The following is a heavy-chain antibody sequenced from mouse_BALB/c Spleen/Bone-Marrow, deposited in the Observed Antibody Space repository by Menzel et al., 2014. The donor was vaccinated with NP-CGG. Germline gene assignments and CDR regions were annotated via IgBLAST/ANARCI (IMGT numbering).Heavy chain of an antibody. CDR1: GYTFTIYW. V-gene: IGHV1-7*01. CDR2: INPSTGYT. D-gene: IGHD1-1*02. CDR3: ARYGGRSYAGSAY. Sequence: QVQLQQSGAELAKPGASVKMSCKASGYTFTIYWMHWVKQRPGQGLEWIGYINPSTGYTEYNQKFKDKATLTADKSSSTAYMQLSSLTSEDSAVYYCARYGGRSYAGSAYWGQGTLVTVSA. J-gene: IGHJ3*01.